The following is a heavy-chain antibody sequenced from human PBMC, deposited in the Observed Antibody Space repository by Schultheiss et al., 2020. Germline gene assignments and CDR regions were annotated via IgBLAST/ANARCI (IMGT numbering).Heavy chain of an antibody. D-gene: IGHD2-15*01. J-gene: IGHJ5*02. CDR2: ISGSGGST. CDR3: AKDSLGILATSSYLYKWFDP. V-gene: IGHV3-23*01. CDR1: GFTFSSYA. Sequence: GGSLRLSCAASGFTFSSYAMSWVRQAPGKGLEWVSAISGSGGSTYYADSVKGRFTISRDNSKNTLYLQMNSLRAEDTAVYYCAKDSLGILATSSYLYKWFDPWGQGTLVTVSS.